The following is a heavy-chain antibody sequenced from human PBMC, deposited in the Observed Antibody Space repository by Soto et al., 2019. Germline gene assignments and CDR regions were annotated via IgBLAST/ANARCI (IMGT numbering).Heavy chain of an antibody. V-gene: IGHV3-23*01. CDR2: ISGSSYRT. Sequence: EVQLLGSGGGLEQPGGSLRLSWAASGFSFRSYAMSWVRQAAGKGLEWVSSISGSSYRTYYADSVRGRFTISRDNSKNTLYLQMNSLRAEDTAVYYCAKDSRYRDYVRAFDMWGQGTMVTVSS. CDR3: AKDSRYRDYVRAFDM. D-gene: IGHD3-10*02. J-gene: IGHJ3*02. CDR1: GFSFRSYA.